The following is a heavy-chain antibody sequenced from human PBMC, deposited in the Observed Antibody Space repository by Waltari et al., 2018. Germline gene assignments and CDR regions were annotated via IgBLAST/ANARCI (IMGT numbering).Heavy chain of an antibody. J-gene: IGHJ4*02. CDR1: GFTFSSYE. CDR2: ISSSGSTI. V-gene: IGHV3-48*03. D-gene: IGHD6-19*01. CDR3: ARDGGKLSSAYYFDY. Sequence: EVQLVESGGGLVQPGGSLRLSCAASGFTFSSYEMNWVRQAPGKGLEWVSYISSSGSTIYYADSVKGRFTISRDNAKKSLFLQLNSLRAEDTAVYYCARDGGKLSSAYYFDYWGQGTLVTVSS.